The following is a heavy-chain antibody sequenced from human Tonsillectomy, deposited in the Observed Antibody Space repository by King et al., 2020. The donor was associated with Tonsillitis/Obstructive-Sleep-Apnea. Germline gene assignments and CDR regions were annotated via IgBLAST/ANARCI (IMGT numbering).Heavy chain of an antibody. J-gene: IGHJ3*01. CDR3: ARQDYGRHDAFDF. CDR2: ISSSTSYT. Sequence: VQLVESGGGLVKPGGSLRLSCAASGFTFSDYYMSWIRQAPGKGLEWVAYISSSTSYTNYADSVKGRFTISRDNAKNSGYLQMNSLRAEDTAVYYCARQDYGRHDAFDFWGQGTVVTVSS. CDR1: GFTFSDYY. D-gene: IGHD4-17*01. V-gene: IGHV3-11*05.